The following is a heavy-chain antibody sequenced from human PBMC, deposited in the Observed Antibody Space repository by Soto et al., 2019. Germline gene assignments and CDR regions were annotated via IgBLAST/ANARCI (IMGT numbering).Heavy chain of an antibody. CDR1: GFSFNSFA. D-gene: IGHD1-26*01. Sequence: GGSLRLSCVGSGFSFNSFAMHWVRQAPGKGLEWVAVISYDGNNKYFADSVKGRFTISRDNSKKTLYLQMNSLKTEDTSMYYCARGGTDGAFDIWGQGTMVTVSS. CDR2: ISYDGNNK. V-gene: IGHV3-30-3*01. J-gene: IGHJ3*02. CDR3: ARGGTDGAFDI.